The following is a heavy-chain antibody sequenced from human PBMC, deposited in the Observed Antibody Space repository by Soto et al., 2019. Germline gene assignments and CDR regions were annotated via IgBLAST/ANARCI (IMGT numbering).Heavy chain of an antibody. D-gene: IGHD2-2*01. Sequence: QLQLQESGPGLVKPSETLSLTCTVSGGSISSSSYYWGWIRQPPGKGLEWIGSIYYSGRTYYNPSLKSRVNVSADTSRNQSSLKLHSVSPAHTALSYCESAAEKDAFVILCHRSMV. CDR3: ESAAEKDAFVI. CDR2: IYYSGRT. CDR1: GGSISSSSYY. J-gene: IGHJ3*02. V-gene: IGHV4-39*01.